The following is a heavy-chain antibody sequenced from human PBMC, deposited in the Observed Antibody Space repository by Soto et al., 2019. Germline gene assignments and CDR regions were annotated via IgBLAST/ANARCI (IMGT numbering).Heavy chain of an antibody. V-gene: IGHV4-39*01. CDR2: IYYSGST. J-gene: IGHJ4*02. Sequence: PSETLSLTCAFSCGSVISSTYYWGWIRQPPGKGLEWIGNIYYSGSTYYNPSLKRRVSISVDTSMNQFSLKLTSVTAADTAVYYCAVDYGDYSFYWGQGTLVTVSS. CDR1: CGSVISSTYY. D-gene: IGHD4-17*01. CDR3: AVDYGDYSFY.